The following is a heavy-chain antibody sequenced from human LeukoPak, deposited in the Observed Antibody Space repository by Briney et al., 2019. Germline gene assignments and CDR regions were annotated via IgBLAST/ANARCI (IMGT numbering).Heavy chain of an antibody. CDR3: ARAVRDGYNPDY. D-gene: IGHD5-24*01. CDR2: IHSGGSTT. V-gene: IGHV3-74*01. J-gene: IGHJ4*02. Sequence: GGSLRLSCAASGFTFSTYWMHWVRQAPGKGLVWVARIHSGGSTTSYADSVKGRFTISRDNAKNTLYLQMNSLRAEDSAVYYCARAVRDGYNPDYWGQGTLVTVSS. CDR1: GFTFSTYW.